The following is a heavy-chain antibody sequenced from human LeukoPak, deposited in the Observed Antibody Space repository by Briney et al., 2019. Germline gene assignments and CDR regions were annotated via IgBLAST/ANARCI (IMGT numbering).Heavy chain of an antibody. J-gene: IGHJ6*02. CDR3: ALTQDDSYGMDV. Sequence: KPSETLSLTCTVSGGSISSSSYYWGWIRQPPGKGLEWIGSIYYSGSTYYNPSLKSRVTISVDTSKNQFSLKLSSVTAADMAVYYCALTQDDSYGMDVWGQGTTVTVSS. CDR2: IYYSGST. V-gene: IGHV4-39*01. D-gene: IGHD3-22*01. CDR1: GGSISSSSYY.